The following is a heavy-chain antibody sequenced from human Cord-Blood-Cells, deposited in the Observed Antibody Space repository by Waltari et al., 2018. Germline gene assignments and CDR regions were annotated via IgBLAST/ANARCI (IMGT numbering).Heavy chain of an antibody. V-gene: IGHV4-34*01. CDR2: INHSGST. CDR3: ARFHSGWYAFDI. Sequence: QVQLQQWGAGLLKPSETLSLTCAVYGGSFSGYYWSWIRQPPGKGLEWIGEINHSGSTNYNPSLKSRVTISVDTSKNQFSLKLSSVTAAYTAVYYCARFHSGWYAFDIWGQGTMVTVSS. D-gene: IGHD6-19*01. J-gene: IGHJ3*02. CDR1: GGSFSGYY.